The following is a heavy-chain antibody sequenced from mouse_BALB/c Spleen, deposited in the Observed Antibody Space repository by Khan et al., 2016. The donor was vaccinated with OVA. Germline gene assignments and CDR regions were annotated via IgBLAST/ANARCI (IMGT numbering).Heavy chain of an antibody. V-gene: IGHV1-4*01. Sequence: QVQLQQPGAELARPGASVKMSYKASGYIFTSYMMHWVKQRPGQGLEWIGDINPSSGYNNYNQKFKDKATLTADKSSSTAYMQLSSLTSEDSAVYYCTRGGYGSFGYWGQGTLVTVSA. J-gene: IGHJ3*01. D-gene: IGHD1-1*01. CDR3: TRGGYGSFGY. CDR1: GYIFTSYM. CDR2: INPSSGYN.